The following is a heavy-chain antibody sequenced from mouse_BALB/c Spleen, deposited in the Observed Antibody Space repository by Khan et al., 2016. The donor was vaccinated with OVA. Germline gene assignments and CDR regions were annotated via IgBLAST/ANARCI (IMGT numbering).Heavy chain of an antibody. V-gene: IGHV3-2*02. CDR3: ARWFTY. J-gene: IGHJ3*01. CDR2: INYSGST. Sequence: EVQLQESGPGLVKPSQSLSLTCTVTGYSITSDYAWNWLRQFPGNKLEWMGYINYSGSTSYPPSLKSRISITRDTSKNQFFLQLNSVTTEDSATYYCARWFTYWGQGTLVTVS. CDR1: GYSITSDYA.